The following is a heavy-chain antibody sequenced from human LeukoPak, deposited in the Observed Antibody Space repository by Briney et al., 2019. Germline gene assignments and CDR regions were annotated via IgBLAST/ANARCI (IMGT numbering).Heavy chain of an antibody. Sequence: GGSLRPSCAASGFTFSSYSMNWVRQAPGKGLEWVSYISSSSSSIYYADSVKGRFTISRDNAKNSLYLQMNSLRAEDTAVYYCASGSGYDPFDYWGQGTLVTVSS. V-gene: IGHV3-48*04. J-gene: IGHJ4*02. CDR1: GFTFSSYS. CDR2: ISSSSSSI. D-gene: IGHD5-12*01. CDR3: ASGSGYDPFDY.